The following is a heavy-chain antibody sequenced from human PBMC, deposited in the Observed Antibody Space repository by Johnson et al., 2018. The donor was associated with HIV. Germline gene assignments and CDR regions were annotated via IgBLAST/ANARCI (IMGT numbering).Heavy chain of an antibody. CDR1: GFSFDDYA. V-gene: IGHV3-9*01. Sequence: VQLVESGGGVVQPARSLRPSSAAPGFSFDDYAMHWVRQAPGKGLEWVSGITWNSGSIGYADSVKGRFTISRDNAKNSLYLQMNSLRAEDTAVYYCAKERSCAFDIWGQGTMVTVS. J-gene: IGHJ3*02. CDR3: AKERSCAFDI. CDR2: ITWNSGSI.